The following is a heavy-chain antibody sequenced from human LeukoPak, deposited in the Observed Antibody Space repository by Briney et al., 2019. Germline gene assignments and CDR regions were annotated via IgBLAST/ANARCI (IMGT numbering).Heavy chain of an antibody. D-gene: IGHD3-10*01. V-gene: IGHV3-30*02. CDR2: IRYDGSNK. CDR1: GFTFSSYA. Sequence: GGSLRLSCAASGFTFSSYAMSWVRQAPGKGLEWVAFIRYDGSNKYYADSVKGRFTISRDNSKNTLYLQMNSLRAEDTAVYYCAKDFRYYGSGSTLDYWGQGTLVTVSS. J-gene: IGHJ4*02. CDR3: AKDFRYYGSGSTLDY.